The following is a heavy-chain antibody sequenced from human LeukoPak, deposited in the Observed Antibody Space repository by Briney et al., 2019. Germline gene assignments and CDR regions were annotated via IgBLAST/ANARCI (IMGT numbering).Heavy chain of an antibody. CDR1: GYSFTGYW. Sequence: GESLKISCQGSGYSFTGYWIGWVRQMPGKGLEWMGIIYPGDSDTRYSPSFQGQVTISADKSISTAYLQWSSLKASDTAMYYCARAQSVLRFLEWLDPFDYWGQGTLVTVSS. CDR3: ARAQSVLRFLEWLDPFDY. D-gene: IGHD3-3*01. J-gene: IGHJ4*02. V-gene: IGHV5-51*01. CDR2: IYPGDSDT.